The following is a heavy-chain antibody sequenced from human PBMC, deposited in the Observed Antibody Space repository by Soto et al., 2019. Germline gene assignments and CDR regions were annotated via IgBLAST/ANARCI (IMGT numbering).Heavy chain of an antibody. D-gene: IGHD6-19*01. Sequence: QVQLQESGPGLVKPSQTLSLTCTVSGGSISSGGYYWSWIRQHPGKGLEWIGYIYYSGSTYYNPSLNSRVTISVDTSKNQFSLKLSSVTAADTAVYYCARVDGSSGWYEAFYYYYGMDVWGQGTTVTVSS. CDR2: IYYSGST. CDR1: GGSISSGGYY. CDR3: ARVDGSSGWYEAFYYYYGMDV. J-gene: IGHJ6*02. V-gene: IGHV4-31*03.